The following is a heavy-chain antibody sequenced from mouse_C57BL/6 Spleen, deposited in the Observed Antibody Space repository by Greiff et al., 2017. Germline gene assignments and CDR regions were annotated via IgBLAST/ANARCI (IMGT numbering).Heavy chain of an antibody. CDR1: GYTFTSYW. CDR3: ARGITTGSRGFAY. V-gene: IGHV1-61*01. D-gene: IGHD1-1*01. Sequence: VQLQQPGAELVRPGSSVKLSCKASGYTFTSYWMDWVKQRPGQGLEWIGNIYPSDSETHYNQKFKDKATLTVDKSSSTAYMQLSSLTSEDSAVYYCARGITTGSRGFAYWGQGTLVTVSA. J-gene: IGHJ3*01. CDR2: IYPSDSET.